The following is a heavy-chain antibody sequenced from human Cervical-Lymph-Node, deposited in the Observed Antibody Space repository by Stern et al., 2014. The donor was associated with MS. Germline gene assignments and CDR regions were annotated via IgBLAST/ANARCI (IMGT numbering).Heavy chain of an antibody. V-gene: IGHV1-8*01. D-gene: IGHD6-13*01. CDR1: GYTFIAFN. CDR3: ARVPWFSSSWDPLGMDHYGMDV. Sequence: QVQLVESGAEVKKPGASVKVSCKASGYTFIAFNINWVRQATGQGLEWMGWMNPNNHNTGYAQKFQGRVAMTTNTSLDTAYLELSGLESEDTAVYYCARVPWFSSSWDPLGMDHYGMDVWGQGTTVTVSS. CDR2: MNPNNHNT. J-gene: IGHJ6*02.